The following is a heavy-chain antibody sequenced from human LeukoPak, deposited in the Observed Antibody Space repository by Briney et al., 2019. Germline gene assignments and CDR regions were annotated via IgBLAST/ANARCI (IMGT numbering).Heavy chain of an antibody. J-gene: IGHJ4*02. Sequence: SVKVSCKASGGTFSSYAISWVRQAPGQRLEWMGRIIPIFGIANYAQKFQGRVTITADKSTSTAYMELSSLRSEDTAVYYCARDRGHAYDSSGYFDYWGQGTLVTVSS. D-gene: IGHD3-22*01. V-gene: IGHV1-69*04. CDR1: GGTFSSYA. CDR2: IIPIFGIA. CDR3: ARDRGHAYDSSGYFDY.